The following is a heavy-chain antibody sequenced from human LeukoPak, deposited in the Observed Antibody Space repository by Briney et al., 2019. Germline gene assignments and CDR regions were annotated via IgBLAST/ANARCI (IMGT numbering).Heavy chain of an antibody. CDR3: ARDEDYGIFVNIDY. D-gene: IGHD4/OR15-4a*01. Sequence: ASVKVSRKASGYSFVLYGISWVRQAPGQGPEWMGWISTFNNYTQHAQKFQDRLTMTTDTSTSSAYMELRSLTSHDTAVYYCARDEDYGIFVNIDYWGQGTLVTVSS. J-gene: IGHJ4*02. CDR2: ISTFNNYT. V-gene: IGHV1-18*01. CDR1: GYSFVLYG.